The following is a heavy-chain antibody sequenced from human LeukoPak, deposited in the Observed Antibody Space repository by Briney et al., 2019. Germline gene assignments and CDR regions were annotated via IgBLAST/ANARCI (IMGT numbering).Heavy chain of an antibody. CDR3: ARAPSEIGGYYPEYFRH. V-gene: IGHV3-74*01. Sequence: GGSLRLSCAASGFTLRIYWMHGVRHAPGRGLVWVSRIKSDGRTTYADSVKGRFTISRDNAKNTVSLQMNSLRAEDTGVYYCARAPSEIGGYYPEYFRHWGQGTLVIVSS. D-gene: IGHD3-22*01. CDR2: IKSDGRT. J-gene: IGHJ1*01. CDR1: GFTLRIYW.